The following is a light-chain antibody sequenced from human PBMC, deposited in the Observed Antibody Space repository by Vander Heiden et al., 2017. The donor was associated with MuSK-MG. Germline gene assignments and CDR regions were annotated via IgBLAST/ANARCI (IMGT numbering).Light chain of an antibody. CDR1: QSVLYSSNNKNY. Sequence: IVMTQSPDSLAVSLGERATINCKSSQSVLYSSNNKNYLDWYQQKPGPPPKLLIYWASTREYGVPDIFSGSGSATDFTLTSSSRQAEDVAFYYWQQDSRISLFGHGTKVDIK. V-gene: IGKV4-1*01. CDR3: QQDSRISL. J-gene: IGKJ3*01. CDR2: WAS.